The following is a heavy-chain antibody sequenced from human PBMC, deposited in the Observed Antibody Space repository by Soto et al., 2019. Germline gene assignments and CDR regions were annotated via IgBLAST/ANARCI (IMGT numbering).Heavy chain of an antibody. Sequence: PGGSLRLSCAASGFTFSSYGMHWVRQAPGKGLEWVAVISYDGSNKYYADSVKGRFTISRDNSKNTLYLQMNSLRAEDTAVYYCAKARYYYDSSGYYHPLDYWGQGTLVTVSS. V-gene: IGHV3-30*18. CDR3: AKARYYYDSSGYYHPLDY. J-gene: IGHJ4*02. CDR2: ISYDGSNK. D-gene: IGHD3-22*01. CDR1: GFTFSSYG.